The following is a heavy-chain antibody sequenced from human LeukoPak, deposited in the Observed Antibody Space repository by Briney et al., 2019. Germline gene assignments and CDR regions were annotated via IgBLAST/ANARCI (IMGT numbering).Heavy chain of an antibody. CDR3: ARVTRVLWFGELLKPLGWFDP. D-gene: IGHD3-10*01. J-gene: IGHJ5*02. CDR2: IYYSGST. CDR1: GGSISSYY. V-gene: IGHV4-59*01. Sequence: SETLSLTCTVSGGSISSYYWSWIRQPPGKGLEWIGYIYYSGSTNYNPSLKSRVTISVDTSRNQFSLKLSSVTAADTAVYYCARVTRVLWFGELLKPLGWFDPWGQGTLVTVSS.